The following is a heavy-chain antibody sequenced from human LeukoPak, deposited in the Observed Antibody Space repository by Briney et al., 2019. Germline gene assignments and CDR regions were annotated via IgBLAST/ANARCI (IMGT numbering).Heavy chain of an antibody. CDR2: IYSGSST. D-gene: IGHD6-19*01. V-gene: IGHV3-66*01. Sequence: GGSLRLSCAASGFTVSSNYMSWVRQAPGKGLEWVSVIYSGSSTYYADSVKGRFTISRDNSKNTLYLQMNSLRAEDTAVYYCARDKAVAGSYYYYGMDVWGQGTTVTVSS. J-gene: IGHJ6*02. CDR3: ARDKAVAGSYYYYGMDV. CDR1: GFTVSSNY.